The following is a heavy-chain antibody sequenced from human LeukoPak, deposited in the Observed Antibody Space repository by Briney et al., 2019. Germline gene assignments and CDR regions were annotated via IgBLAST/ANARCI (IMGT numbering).Heavy chain of an antibody. V-gene: IGHV4-39*01. CDR2: IYYSGST. CDR1: NGSISNCSCF. D-gene: IGHD2-21*01. Sequence: SETLSLTCTVSNGSISNCSCFWGWIRQSPGKGLEWIGSIYYSGSTYYNPSLKSRVTISVDTSKNQFSLKLSSVSAADTAVYYRAFCHAEGGIRDFDLWGQGTLVTVSS. J-gene: IGHJ4*02. CDR3: AFCHAEGGIRDFDL.